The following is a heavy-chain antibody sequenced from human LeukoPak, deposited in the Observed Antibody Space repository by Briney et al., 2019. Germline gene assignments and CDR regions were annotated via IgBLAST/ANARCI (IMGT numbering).Heavy chain of an antibody. Sequence: PSDTLSLTCTVSGDSISSYYWSWIRQPPGKGLEWIGYIYYSGGTDYNPSLKSRVTISVDTSKNQFSLKLRSVTAADTAVYYCARHVTISGPYDASDIWGQGTMVTVSP. D-gene: IGHD5-24*01. V-gene: IGHV4-59*08. CDR2: IYYSGGT. CDR3: ARHVTISGPYDASDI. CDR1: GDSISSYY. J-gene: IGHJ3*02.